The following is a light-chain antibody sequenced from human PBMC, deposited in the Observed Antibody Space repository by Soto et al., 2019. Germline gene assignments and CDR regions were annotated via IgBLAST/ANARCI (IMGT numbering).Light chain of an antibody. V-gene: IGKV1-39*01. Sequence: DIQLTQSPSSLSASVGYRVTITCRASQNITNYFNWYQQKPGKAPTLLIYAASSLQSGVPSRFSGSGSGTDFTLTISSLQPEDFATYYCQQTYRSSWTFGPGTKVEI. CDR3: QQTYRSSWT. CDR1: QNITNY. J-gene: IGKJ1*01. CDR2: AAS.